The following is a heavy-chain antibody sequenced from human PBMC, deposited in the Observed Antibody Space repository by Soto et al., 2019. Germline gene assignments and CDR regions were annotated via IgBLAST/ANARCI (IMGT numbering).Heavy chain of an antibody. CDR2: ISYSGNT. CDR3: ACLRGKRGSPIDY. V-gene: IGHV4-59*01. CDR1: GDSTSNYY. D-gene: IGHD2-15*01. Sequence: PSETLSLTCIISGDSTSNYYWSWIRQSPGKGLEWIGYISYSGNTNYNSSLKSRVTISVDTSKDRLSLKVTSVTAADPAMYYCACLRGKRGSPIDYWGQGTQVT. J-gene: IGHJ4*02.